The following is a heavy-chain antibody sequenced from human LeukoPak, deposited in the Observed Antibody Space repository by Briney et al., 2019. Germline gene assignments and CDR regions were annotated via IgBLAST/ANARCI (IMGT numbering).Heavy chain of an antibody. CDR2: ISSSGSTI. V-gene: IGHV3-48*03. CDR3: VRVGPIRYLDY. Sequence: PGGSLRLSCAASGFTFSSYEMNWVRQAPGKGLEWVSYISSSGSTIYYADSVKGRFTISRENAKNSLYLQMNSQRAEDTAVYYCVRVGPIRYLDYWGQGTLVTVSS. J-gene: IGHJ4*02. D-gene: IGHD3-9*01. CDR1: GFTFSSYE.